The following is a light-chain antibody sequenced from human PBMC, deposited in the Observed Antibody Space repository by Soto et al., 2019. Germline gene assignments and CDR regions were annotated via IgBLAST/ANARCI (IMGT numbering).Light chain of an antibody. J-gene: IGLJ2*01. CDR3: CSYAGTSTYVL. V-gene: IGLV2-23*02. CDR2: EVS. Sequence: QSALTQPASVSGSPGQSITISCTGTSSEVGSYNLVSWYQHHPGKAPKLMIYEVSKRPSGVSDRFSGSKSGNTASLTISGLQAEDEADYYCCSYAGTSTYVLFGGGTKVTVL. CDR1: SSEVGSYNL.